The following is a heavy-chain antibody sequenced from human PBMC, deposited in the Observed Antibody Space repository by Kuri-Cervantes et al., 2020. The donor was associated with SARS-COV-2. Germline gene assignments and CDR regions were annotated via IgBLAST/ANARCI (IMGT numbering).Heavy chain of an antibody. CDR2: ISYDGSNK. J-gene: IGHJ4*02. CDR1: GFTFSSYG. D-gene: IGHD6-19*01. Sequence: GGSLRLSCAASGFTFSSYGMHWVRQAPGKGLEWVAVISYDGSNKYYADSVKGRFTISRDNSKNTLYLQMNSLRAEDTAVYYCARSIIAVAGFGGRDYWGQGTLVTVSS. V-gene: IGHV3-30*03. CDR3: ARSIIAVAGFGGRDY.